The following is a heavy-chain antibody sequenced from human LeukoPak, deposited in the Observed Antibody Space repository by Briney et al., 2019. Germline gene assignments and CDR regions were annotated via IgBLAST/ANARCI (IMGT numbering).Heavy chain of an antibody. Sequence: GGSLRLSCAASGFTFSSYAMSWVRQAPGKGLEWVSAISGSGGSTYYADSVKGRFTISRDNSKNTLYLQMNSLRAEDTAVYYCAKVGEVGATKVYQYFGYWGQGTLVTVSS. CDR1: GFTFSSYA. J-gene: IGHJ4*02. CDR3: AKVGEVGATKVYQYFGY. CDR2: ISGSGGST. D-gene: IGHD1-26*01. V-gene: IGHV3-23*01.